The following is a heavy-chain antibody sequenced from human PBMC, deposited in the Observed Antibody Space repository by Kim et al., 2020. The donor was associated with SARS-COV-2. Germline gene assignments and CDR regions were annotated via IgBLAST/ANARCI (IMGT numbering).Heavy chain of an antibody. CDR1: GFIFSNYL. V-gene: IGHV3-64D*06. D-gene: IGHD3-9*01. CDR2: ITSNGGST. Sequence: GGSLRLSCSASGFIFSNYLMHWVRQVPGKGLEFVSAITSNGGSTSYADSVKGRFTISRDNSKNTLYLQMSSLRAVDTAVYYCAKERNDIWTGYPGGMDVWGQGTPVTVSS. CDR3: AKERNDIWTGYPGGMDV. J-gene: IGHJ6*02.